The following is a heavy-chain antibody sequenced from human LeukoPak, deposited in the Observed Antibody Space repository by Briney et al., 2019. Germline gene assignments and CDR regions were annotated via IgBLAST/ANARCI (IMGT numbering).Heavy chain of an antibody. CDR3: ARGGRWNRLYDY. CDR1: GDSFSSSSHY. CDR2: IRNSGNT. Sequence: SETLSLTCTVSGDSFSSSSHYWGWLRQPPGRGLEWIGSIRNSGNTYYSPSLKSRVTISVDTSKNQFSLKLSSVTAADTAVYYCARGGRWNRLYDYWGQGTLVTVSS. V-gene: IGHV4-39*01. D-gene: IGHD1-1*01. J-gene: IGHJ4*02.